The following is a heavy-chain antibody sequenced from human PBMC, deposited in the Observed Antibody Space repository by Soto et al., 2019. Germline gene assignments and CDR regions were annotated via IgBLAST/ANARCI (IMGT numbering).Heavy chain of an antibody. CDR3: ARGGPITYCSSTSCLMTLDY. D-gene: IGHD2-2*01. CDR2: ISAYNGNT. CDR1: GCTFTSYG. V-gene: IGHV1-18*01. J-gene: IGHJ4*02. Sequence: ALLKVSCNSSGCTFTSYGISCVRQTTGQGLELMGWISAYNGNTNYAQKLQGRVTMTTDTSTSTAYMELRSLRSDDTVVYYCARGGPITYCSSTSCLMTLDYWGQGTLVTVSS.